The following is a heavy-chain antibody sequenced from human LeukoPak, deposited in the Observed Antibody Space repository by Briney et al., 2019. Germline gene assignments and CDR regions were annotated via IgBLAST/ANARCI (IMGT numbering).Heavy chain of an antibody. V-gene: IGHV3-7*03. CDR2: IKQDGSEK. J-gene: IGHJ4*02. Sequence: GGSLRLSCAASGFTFSSYWMSWVRQAPGKGLEWVANIKQDGSEKYYVDSVKGRFTISRDNAKNSLYLQMNSLRAEDTAVYYCARESVLWFGAADYWGQETLVTVSS. D-gene: IGHD3-10*01. CDR1: GFTFSSYW. CDR3: ARESVLWFGAADY.